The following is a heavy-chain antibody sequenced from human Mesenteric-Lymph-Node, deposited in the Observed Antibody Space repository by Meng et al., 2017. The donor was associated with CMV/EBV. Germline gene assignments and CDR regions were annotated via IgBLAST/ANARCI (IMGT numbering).Heavy chain of an antibody. J-gene: IGHJ4*02. Sequence: GGSLRLSCAASGFTFSSYAMHWVRQAPGKGLEWVAVISYDGSNKYYADSVKGRFTISRDNSKNTLYLQMNSLRAEDTAVYYCAKDYSFGYEVHYSDYWGQGTLVTVSS. D-gene: IGHD5-18*01. CDR3: AKDYSFGYEVHYSDY. CDR2: ISYDGSNK. V-gene: IGHV3-30*04. CDR1: GFTFSSYA.